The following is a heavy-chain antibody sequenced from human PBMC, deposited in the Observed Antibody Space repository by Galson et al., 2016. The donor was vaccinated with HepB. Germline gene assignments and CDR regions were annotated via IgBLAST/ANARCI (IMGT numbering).Heavy chain of an antibody. J-gene: IGHJ5*02. Sequence: SLRLSCAASGFSFSRYWMAWVRQAPGKGLEWVGNIRAGGTANDYVGSVKGRFTMSRDNAQKSLFLQMTSLRAEDTAVYYCARENFWKLDHWGRGTPVTVSS. CDR3: ARENFWKLDH. V-gene: IGHV3-7*03. D-gene: IGHD3-3*01. CDR1: GFSFSRYW. CDR2: IRAGGTAN.